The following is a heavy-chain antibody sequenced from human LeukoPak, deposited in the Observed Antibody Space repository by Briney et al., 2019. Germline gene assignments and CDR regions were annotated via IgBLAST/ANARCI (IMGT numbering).Heavy chain of an antibody. V-gene: IGHV3-21*01. D-gene: IGHD6-13*01. Sequence: PGGSLRLSCAASGFTFSGYNMNWVRQAPGKGLEWVSAISSSSSYIYYADTVKGRCTISRDNLKHSLYLQMNSLRAEDYAVYYSARDWTAASTFDYCGQGPLVTVTS. J-gene: IGHJ4*02. CDR1: GFTFSGYN. CDR3: ARDWTAASTFDY. CDR2: ISSSSSYI.